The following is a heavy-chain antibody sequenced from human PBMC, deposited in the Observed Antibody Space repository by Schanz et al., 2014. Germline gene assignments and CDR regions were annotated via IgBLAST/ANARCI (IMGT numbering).Heavy chain of an antibody. Sequence: QVRLVQSGAEVKKPGASVRVSCQASGYTFVGYSIHWLRQAPGQGLEWMGWINPDSGDTNYVQNFQGRVTMTRDTSITTAYMDLSRLTSDDTAVYYCARVYRWQHILGHFDSWGQGSLVTVSS. CDR1: GYTFVGYS. CDR2: INPDSGDT. V-gene: IGHV1-2*02. D-gene: IGHD6-13*01. CDR3: ARVYRWQHILGHFDS. J-gene: IGHJ4*02.